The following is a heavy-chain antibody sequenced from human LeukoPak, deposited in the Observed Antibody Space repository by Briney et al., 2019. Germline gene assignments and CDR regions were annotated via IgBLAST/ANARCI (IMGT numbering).Heavy chain of an antibody. CDR1: GGSFSGYY. V-gene: IGHV4-34*01. Sequence: SETLSLTCAVYGGSFSGYYWSWIRQPPGKGLEWIGEINHSGSTYYNPSLKSRVTISVDTSKNQFSLKLSSVTAADTAVYYCARDRSRAYRLFDYWGQGTLVTVSS. D-gene: IGHD1-26*01. CDR2: INHSGST. CDR3: ARDRSRAYRLFDY. J-gene: IGHJ4*02.